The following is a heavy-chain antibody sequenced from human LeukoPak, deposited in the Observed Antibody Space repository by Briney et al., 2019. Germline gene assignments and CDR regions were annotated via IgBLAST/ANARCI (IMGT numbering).Heavy chain of an antibody. CDR1: GDSVSTNSAA. CDR2: TYYRSKYYF. D-gene: IGHD2-15*01. Sequence: SQTLSLTCAISGDSVSTNSAAWNWIRQSPSRGLEWLGRTYYRSKYYFDYAVSVKSRITINPDTSKNQYSLQLSSVTPEDTAVYYCASESEMVTVAASNWFGPWGQGTLVTVSS. V-gene: IGHV6-1*01. J-gene: IGHJ5*02. CDR3: ASESEMVTVAASNWFGP.